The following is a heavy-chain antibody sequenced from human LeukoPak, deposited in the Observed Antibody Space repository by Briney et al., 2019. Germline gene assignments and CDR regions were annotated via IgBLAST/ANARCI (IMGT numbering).Heavy chain of an antibody. CDR3: ARDGESYSSSWYYNWFDP. V-gene: IGHV4-61*02. CDR2: IYTSGST. J-gene: IGHJ5*02. CDR1: GGSISSGSYY. Sequence: PSETLSLACTVSGGSISSGSYYWSWIRQPAGKGLEWIGRIYTSGSTNYNPSLKSRVTITVDTSKNQFSLKLSSVTAADAAVYYCARDGESYSSSWYYNWFDPSRQGTLVTVSS. D-gene: IGHD6-13*01.